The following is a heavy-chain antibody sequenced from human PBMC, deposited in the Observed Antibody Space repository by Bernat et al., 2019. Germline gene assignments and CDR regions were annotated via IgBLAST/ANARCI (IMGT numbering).Heavy chain of an antibody. CDR2: ISGDGGST. J-gene: IGHJ3*02. V-gene: IGHV3-43*02. CDR3: AKDMSPPLYQLLADAFDI. D-gene: IGHD2-2*01. CDR1: GFTFDDYA. Sequence: EVQLVESGGGVVQPGGSLRLSCAASGFTFDDYAMHWVRQAPGKGLKWVSIISGDGGSTYYADYVKGRFTISSDNSKNSRYLQMHSLRTEDTALYYCAKDMSPPLYQLLADAFDIWGQGTMVTVSS.